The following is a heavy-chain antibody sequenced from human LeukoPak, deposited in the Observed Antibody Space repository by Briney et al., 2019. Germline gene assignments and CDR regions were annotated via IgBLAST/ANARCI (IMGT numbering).Heavy chain of an antibody. Sequence: GGSLRLSCKASGLTFSAYAMSWVRQPPGKGLEWVSTVTGAGRGTDYADSVKGRFTISRDNSKNTLYLQMNSLRAEDTAVYYCARQWYGGPLDYWGQGTLVTVSS. J-gene: IGHJ4*02. CDR2: VTGAGRGT. CDR3: ARQWYGGPLDY. CDR1: GLTFSAYA. D-gene: IGHD4-23*01. V-gene: IGHV3-23*01.